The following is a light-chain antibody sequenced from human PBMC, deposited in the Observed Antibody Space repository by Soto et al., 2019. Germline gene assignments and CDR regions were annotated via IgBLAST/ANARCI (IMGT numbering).Light chain of an antibody. CDR1: QSINTY. J-gene: IGKJ1*01. V-gene: IGKV1-39*01. Sequence: DIQMTQSTSSLSASVGDRVTITCRASQSINTYLNLYQQKPGKAPKVLIYAAFSLQSGVPSRFSGSASGTDFTLAISSLQPEHFATYYCQQAYSSPWTFGQGTKVDIK. CDR2: AAF. CDR3: QQAYSSPWT.